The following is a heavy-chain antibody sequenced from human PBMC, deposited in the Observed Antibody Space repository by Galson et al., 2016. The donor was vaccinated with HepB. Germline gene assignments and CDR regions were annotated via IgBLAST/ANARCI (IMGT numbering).Heavy chain of an antibody. J-gene: IGHJ5*02. CDR2: SDSR. Sequence: ETLSLTCTVSGGSISSSSHYWGWIPQPPGKGLEWIWHSDSRSYNPSLSSRVTISPDTSKNQFSLQLTSVTAADTAIYFCATYIVGAGGTGSWGQGTLVVVSS. V-gene: IGHV4-39*07. CDR1: GGSISSSSHY. CDR3: ATYIVGAGGTGS. D-gene: IGHD1-26*01.